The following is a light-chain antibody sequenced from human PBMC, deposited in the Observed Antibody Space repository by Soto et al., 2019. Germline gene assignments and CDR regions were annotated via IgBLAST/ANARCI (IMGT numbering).Light chain of an antibody. CDR1: SSDVGSYNR. CDR3: SSYRSSGTSYV. V-gene: IGLV2-18*02. CDR2: EVN. Sequence: QSALTQPPSVSGSPGQSVTISCTGTSSDVGSYNRVSWYQQPPGTAPKLMIYEVNNRPSGVPDRFSGSKSGNTASLTISGLQAEDEADYYCSSYRSSGTSYVFGTGTKVTVL. J-gene: IGLJ1*01.